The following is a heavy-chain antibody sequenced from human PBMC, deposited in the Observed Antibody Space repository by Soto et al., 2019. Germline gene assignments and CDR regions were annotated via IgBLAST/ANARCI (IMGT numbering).Heavy chain of an antibody. J-gene: IGHJ3*02. CDR2: ISTYNGNT. CDR3: ARDHRGGTDAFDI. CDR1: GYTFTSFG. D-gene: IGHD2-15*01. Sequence: QVQLVQSGAEVKKPGASVKVSCKASGYTFTSFGISWVRQAPGQGLEWMGWISTYNGNTNYAENLQGRVTMTTDTSTNTAYMELRSLRSDDTAVYYCARDHRGGTDAFDIWGQGTMVTVSS. V-gene: IGHV1-18*01.